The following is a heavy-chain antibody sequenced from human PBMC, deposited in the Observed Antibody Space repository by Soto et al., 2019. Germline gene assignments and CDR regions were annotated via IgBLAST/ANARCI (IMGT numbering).Heavy chain of an antibody. CDR1: GFTFSSTA. J-gene: IGHJ4*02. V-gene: IGHV3-23*01. CDR2: ISGNGGTT. CDR3: AHMTGFDY. Sequence: EVQLLESGGALVQPGGSLRLSCAASGFTFSSTAMSWVRQAPGKGLEWVSTISGNGGTTYYADSVRGRLTISRDNSKHTVYLQMNSLTGEDTAVYYCAHMTGFDYWCQGTLVTVSS. D-gene: IGHD3-9*01.